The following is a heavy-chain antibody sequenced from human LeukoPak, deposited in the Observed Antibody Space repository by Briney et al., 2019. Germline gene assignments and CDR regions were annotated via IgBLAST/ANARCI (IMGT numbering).Heavy chain of an antibody. J-gene: IGHJ4*02. CDR1: GFTFSSYS. V-gene: IGHV3-48*04. CDR2: ISSSGSTI. CDR3: ARDMIVVATLDY. D-gene: IGHD3-22*01. Sequence: GGSLRLSCAASGFTFSSYSMNWVRQAPGKGLEWVSYISSSGSTIYYADSVKGRFTISRDNAKNSLYLQMNSLRAEDTAVYYCARDMIVVATLDYWGQGTLVTVSS.